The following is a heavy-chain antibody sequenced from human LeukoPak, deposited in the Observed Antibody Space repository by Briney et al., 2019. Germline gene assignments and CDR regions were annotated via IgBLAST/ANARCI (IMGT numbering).Heavy chain of an antibody. J-gene: IGHJ5*02. CDR1: GFTFSSYG. Sequence: GGSLRLSCAASGFTFSSYGMHWVRQAPGKGLEWVAVISYDGSNKYYADSVRGRFTISRDNSKNTLYLQMNSLRAEDTAVYYCAKGGTYYCDSSGYPFDPWGQGTLVTVSS. D-gene: IGHD3-22*01. V-gene: IGHV3-30*18. CDR3: AKGGTYYCDSSGYPFDP. CDR2: ISYDGSNK.